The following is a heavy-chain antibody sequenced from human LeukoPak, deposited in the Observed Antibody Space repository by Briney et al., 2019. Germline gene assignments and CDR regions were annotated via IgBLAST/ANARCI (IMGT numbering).Heavy chain of an antibody. CDR2: INPNSGGT. Sequence: ASVKVSCKASGYTFTGYYMHWVRQAPGQGLEWMGWINPNSGGTNYAQKFQGRVTMTRDTSISTAYMELSRLRSDDTAVYYCARDSSIAARPFDYWGQGTLVTVSP. D-gene: IGHD6-6*01. CDR1: GYTFTGYY. V-gene: IGHV1-2*02. J-gene: IGHJ4*02. CDR3: ARDSSIAARPFDY.